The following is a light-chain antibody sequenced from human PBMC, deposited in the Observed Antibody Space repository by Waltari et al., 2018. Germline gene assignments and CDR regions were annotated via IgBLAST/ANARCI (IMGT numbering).Light chain of an antibody. V-gene: IGKV1-39*01. CDR3: QQSYSTPPVT. CDR2: AAS. Sequence: DIQMTQSPSSLSASVGDRVTITCRASQTISSYLNLYQQKPGKAPKLLIYAASSLQSGVPSRFSGSRSGTDFTLTISSLQPEDFATYYCQQSYSTPPVTFGQGTRLEIK. CDR1: QTISSY. J-gene: IGKJ5*01.